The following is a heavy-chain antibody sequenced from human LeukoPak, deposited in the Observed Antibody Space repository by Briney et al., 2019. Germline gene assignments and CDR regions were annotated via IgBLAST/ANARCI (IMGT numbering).Heavy chain of an antibody. D-gene: IGHD3-10*01. CDR3: ARSGPMVRGVLLKFFDS. V-gene: IGHV4-59*01. Sequence: SETLSLTCTVSGGSISSYYWSWVRQPPGKGMEWVGYIYYSGSTTYNPSLKSRVTISVDTSKNQYSLKLSSGTAEHPAVYYCARSGPMVRGVLLKFFDSWGQGTLVTVSS. J-gene: IGHJ4*02. CDR2: IYYSGST. CDR1: GGSISSYY.